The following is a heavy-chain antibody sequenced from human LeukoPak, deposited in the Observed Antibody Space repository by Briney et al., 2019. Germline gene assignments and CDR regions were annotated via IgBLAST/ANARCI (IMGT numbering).Heavy chain of an antibody. Sequence: GGSLRLSCAASGFIFSNYGMHWVRQAPGKGLEWVAFIRHDGSNKYYAVSVKGRFTISRDDSKSTLYLQMNSLRPEDTAVYYCAQRPAVSLYYFDYWGQGTLVTVSS. CDR1: GFIFSNYG. D-gene: IGHD2-2*01. CDR3: AQRPAVSLYYFDY. CDR2: IRHDGSNK. J-gene: IGHJ4*02. V-gene: IGHV3-30*02.